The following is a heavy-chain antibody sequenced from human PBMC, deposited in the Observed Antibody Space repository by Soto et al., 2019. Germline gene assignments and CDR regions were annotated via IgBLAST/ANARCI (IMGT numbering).Heavy chain of an antibody. J-gene: IGHJ4*02. CDR1: GGSISSYY. CDR2: IYYSGST. V-gene: IGHV4-59*08. CDR3: ARHGLGYCSGGSCYPPPLFDY. Sequence: SETLSLTCTVSGGSISSYYWSWIRQPPGKGLEWIGYIYYSGSTNYNPSLKSRVTISVDTSKNQFSLKLSSVTAADTAVYYCARHGLGYCSGGSCYPPPLFDYWGQGTLVTVSS. D-gene: IGHD2-15*01.